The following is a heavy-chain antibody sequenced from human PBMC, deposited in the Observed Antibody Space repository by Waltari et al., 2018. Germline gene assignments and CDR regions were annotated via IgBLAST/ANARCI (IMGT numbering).Heavy chain of an antibody. CDR2: INRNNGNT. CDR1: GYTFTSHS. J-gene: IGHJ4*02. CDR3: ARDYCSGDGCSLDC. D-gene: IGHD2-15*01. V-gene: IGHV1-18*04. Sequence: QVQLVQSGNEVMKPGASVKVSCKAYGYTFTSHSITWVRQAPGQGPEWLGWINRNNGNTKFAQKFQGRVSLTTDTSTSTAYMDLRSLTSDDTAVYYCARDYCSGDGCSLDCWGQGTLVTVSS.